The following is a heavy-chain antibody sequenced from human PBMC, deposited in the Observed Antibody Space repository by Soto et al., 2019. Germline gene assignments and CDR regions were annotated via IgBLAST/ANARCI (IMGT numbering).Heavy chain of an antibody. CDR3: VKDRWVDY. D-gene: IGHD6-13*01. CDR1: GFTFSTYA. V-gene: IGHV3-64D*06. J-gene: IGHJ4*02. CDR2: ISSDGGST. Sequence: PGGSLRLSCSDSGFTFSTYAMHWVRQAPGKGLQYVSSISSDGGSTYSTDSVYCRLAISRDDSKNRLDLQMRGLSAEDTAVYYCVKDRWVDYWGQGTLVTVSS.